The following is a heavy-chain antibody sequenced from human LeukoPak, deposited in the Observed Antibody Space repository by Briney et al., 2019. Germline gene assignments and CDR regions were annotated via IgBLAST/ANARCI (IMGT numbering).Heavy chain of an antibody. J-gene: IGHJ4*02. CDR2: IYYGGST. V-gene: IGHV4-59*01. CDR3: ARDHFGPFEY. D-gene: IGHD3/OR15-3a*01. Sequence: SETLSLTCTVSGGSISTYYWSWIRQPPGKGLEWIGYIYYGGSTNYNPSLKSRVTISVDTSKNQFPLKLSSVTAADTAVYYCARDHFGPFEYWGQGTLVTVSS. CDR1: GGSISTYY.